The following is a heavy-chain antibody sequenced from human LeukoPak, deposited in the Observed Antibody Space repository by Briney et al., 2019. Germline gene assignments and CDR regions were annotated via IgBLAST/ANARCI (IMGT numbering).Heavy chain of an antibody. CDR1: VGTFSSYV. CDR3: ARAPCSGGSCYSLEFDY. CDR2: IIPIFGTE. Sequence: SVKVSCKASVGTFSSYVISWVRQAPGQGLEWVGRIIPIFGTENYAQKFQGRVTITTDESTSTAYMELSSLRSEDTAVYYCARAPCSGGSCYSLEFDYWGQGTLSPSPQ. J-gene: IGHJ4*02. D-gene: IGHD2-15*01. V-gene: IGHV1-69*05.